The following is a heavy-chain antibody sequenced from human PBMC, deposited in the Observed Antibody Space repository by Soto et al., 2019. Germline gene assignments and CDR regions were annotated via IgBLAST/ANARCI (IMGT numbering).Heavy chain of an antibody. CDR3: ARAIGVVTAGDY. D-gene: IGHD2-21*02. Sequence: QVQLVQSGAEVKKPGASVKVSCKASGYTFTSYAMHWVRQAPGQRLEWMGWINAGNGNTKYSQKFQGRVTITRDTSAGTAYMELSSPRSEDTAVEYWARAIGVVTAGDYWGQGTLVTVSS. V-gene: IGHV1-3*01. J-gene: IGHJ4*02. CDR2: INAGNGNT. CDR1: GYTFTSYA.